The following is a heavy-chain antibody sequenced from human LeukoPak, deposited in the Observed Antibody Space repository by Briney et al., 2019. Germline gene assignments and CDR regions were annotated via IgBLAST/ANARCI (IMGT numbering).Heavy chain of an antibody. CDR1: GIAVGTDY. CDR3: ARDRFNGMDV. D-gene: IGHD3-3*01. V-gene: IGHV3-66*01. Sequence: GGSLRLSCVASGIAVGTDYITWVRQAPGKGLEWVSIIYSEGSTYYADSVKGRFTISRDISKNTVTLQMNSLRAEDTAVYYCARDRFNGMDVWGQGTTVTVSS. J-gene: IGHJ6*02. CDR2: IYSEGST.